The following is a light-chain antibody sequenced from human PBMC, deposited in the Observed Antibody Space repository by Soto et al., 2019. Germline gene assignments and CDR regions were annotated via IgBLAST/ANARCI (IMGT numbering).Light chain of an antibody. CDR3: QQYNSYSPWT. V-gene: IGKV3-15*01. Sequence: ESVQTQSPATLSVSPGGRATLSCGPSQSISSNLAWYQQKPGQAPRLLIYGASTRATGIPARFGGSGSGTEFTLTISGLQPDDFATYYCQQYNSYSPWTFGPGTKVDIK. CDR1: QSISSN. J-gene: IGKJ1*01. CDR2: GAS.